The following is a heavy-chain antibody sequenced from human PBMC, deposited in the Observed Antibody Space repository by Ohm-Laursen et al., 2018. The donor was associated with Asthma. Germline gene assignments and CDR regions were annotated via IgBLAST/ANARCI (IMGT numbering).Heavy chain of an antibody. Sequence: GSLRLSCAASGFTFSSYSMNWVRQAPGKGLEWVSSISSSSSSYIYYADSVKGRFTISRDNAKNSLYLQMNSLRDEDTAVYYCAREGGTYYYDSSGYSDYYYYGMDVWGQGTTVTVSS. CDR3: AREGGTYYYDSSGYSDYYYYGMDV. V-gene: IGHV3-21*01. J-gene: IGHJ6*02. D-gene: IGHD3-22*01. CDR1: GFTFSSYS. CDR2: ISSSSSSYI.